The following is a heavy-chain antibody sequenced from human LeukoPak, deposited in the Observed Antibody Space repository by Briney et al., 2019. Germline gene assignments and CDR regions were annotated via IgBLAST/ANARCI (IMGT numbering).Heavy chain of an antibody. J-gene: IGHJ6*03. CDR2: ISAYNGNT. CDR3: ARAVGGYYYYMDV. CDR1: GYTFTGYY. V-gene: IGHV1-18*04. D-gene: IGHD3-16*01. Sequence: GASVKVSCKASGYTFTGYYMHWVRQALGQGLEWMGWISAYNGNTNYAQKLQGRVTMTTDTSTSTAHMELRSLRSDDTAVYYCARAVGGYYYYMDVWGKGTTVTVSS.